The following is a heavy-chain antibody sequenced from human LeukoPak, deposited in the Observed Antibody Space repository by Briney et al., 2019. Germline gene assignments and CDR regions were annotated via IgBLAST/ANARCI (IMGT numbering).Heavy chain of an antibody. CDR2: ISWNSGSI. CDR3: AKVWVTGDAFDI. Sequence: GGSLRLSCAASGFTFDDYAMHWVRQAPGKGLEWVSGISWNSGSIGYADSVKGRFTISRDNAKNSLYLQMNSLRAEDTALYYCAKVWVTGDAFDIWGQGTMVTVSS. CDR1: GFTFDDYA. J-gene: IGHJ3*02. V-gene: IGHV3-9*01. D-gene: IGHD7-27*01.